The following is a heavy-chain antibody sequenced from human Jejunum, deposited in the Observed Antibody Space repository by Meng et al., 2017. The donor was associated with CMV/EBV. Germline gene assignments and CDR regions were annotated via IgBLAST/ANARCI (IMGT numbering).Heavy chain of an antibody. Sequence: GYTFADYGINWVRQAPGQGLEWMGWIGAYNGNTEYAQKFQGRVSMTTDTSTSTAYMELRSLRSDDTAVYYCARDPHDFWSSYFFDPWGQGTLVTVS. CDR1: GYTFADYG. CDR3: ARDPHDFWSSYFFDP. J-gene: IGHJ5*02. CDR2: IGAYNGNT. D-gene: IGHD3-3*01. V-gene: IGHV1-18*01.